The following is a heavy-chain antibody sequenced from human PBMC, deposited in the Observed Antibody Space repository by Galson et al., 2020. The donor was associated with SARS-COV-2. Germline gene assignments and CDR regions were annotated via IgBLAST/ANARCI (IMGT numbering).Heavy chain of an antibody. Sequence: GGSLRLSCAASGFTFSSYAMHWVRHAPGKGLEWVAVISYDGSNKYYADSVKGRFTISRDNSKNTLYLQMNSLRAEDTAVYYCARSKGGTYYYMDVWGKGTTVTVSS. CDR1: GFTFSSYA. V-gene: IGHV3-30*04. J-gene: IGHJ6*03. CDR2: ISYDGSNK. CDR3: ARSKGGTYYYMDV. D-gene: IGHD2-15*01.